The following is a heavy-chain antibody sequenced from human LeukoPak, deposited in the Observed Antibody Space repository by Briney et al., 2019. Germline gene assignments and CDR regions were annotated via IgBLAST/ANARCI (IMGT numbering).Heavy chain of an antibody. CDR2: MNPNSGNT. J-gene: IGHJ5*02. CDR3: ARDKVDCSGGSCYSRGNWFDP. D-gene: IGHD2-15*01. CDR1: GYTFTSYD. Sequence: ASVKVSCKASGYTFTSYDINWVRQATGQGLEWMGWMNPNSGNTGYAQKFRGRVTMTRNTSISTAYMELSSLRSEDTAVYYCARDKVDCSGGSCYSRGNWFDPWGQGTLVTVSS. V-gene: IGHV1-8*01.